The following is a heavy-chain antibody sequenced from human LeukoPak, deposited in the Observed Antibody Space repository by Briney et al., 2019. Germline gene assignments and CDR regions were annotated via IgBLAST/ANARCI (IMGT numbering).Heavy chain of an antibody. CDR1: GTSFSSYY. V-gene: IGHV4-34*01. CDR3: ARMTTGHDF. D-gene: IGHD4-17*01. J-gene: IGHJ4*02. Sequence: SETLSLTCAVSGTSFSSYYWSWIRQPPGKGLEWIGEVKHSGYTNDNPSLKSRVTISVDTSKSQFSLRLRSVTAADTAVYFCARMTTGHDFWGQGTLVTVSS. CDR2: VKHSGYT.